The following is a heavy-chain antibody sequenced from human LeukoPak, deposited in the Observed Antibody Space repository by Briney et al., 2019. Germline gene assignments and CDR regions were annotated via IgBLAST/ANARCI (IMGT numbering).Heavy chain of an antibody. CDR2: IIPILGIA. CDR3: ARGVGYDSSGYPGSYFDY. V-gene: IGHV1-69*04. J-gene: IGHJ4*02. CDR1: GGTFSSYA. Sequence: SVTVSFKASGGTFSSYAISWVRQAPGQGLEWMGRIIPILGIANYAQKFQGRVTITADKSTSTAYMELSSLRSEDTAVYYCARGVGYDSSGYPGSYFDYWGQGTLVTVSS. D-gene: IGHD3-22*01.